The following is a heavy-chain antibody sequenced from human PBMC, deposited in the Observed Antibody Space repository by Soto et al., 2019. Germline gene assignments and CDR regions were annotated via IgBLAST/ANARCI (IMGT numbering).Heavy chain of an antibody. CDR3: ARFGVTAIENWFDP. V-gene: IGHV4-39*01. CDR2: IYYSGST. CDR1: GGSISSSSYY. J-gene: IGHJ5*02. D-gene: IGHD2-21*02. Sequence: SETLSLTCTVSGGSISSSSYYWGWIRQPPGKGLEWIGSIYYSGSTYYNPSLKSQVTISVDTSKNQFSLKLSSVTAADTAVYYCARFGVTAIENWFDPWGQGTLVTVSS.